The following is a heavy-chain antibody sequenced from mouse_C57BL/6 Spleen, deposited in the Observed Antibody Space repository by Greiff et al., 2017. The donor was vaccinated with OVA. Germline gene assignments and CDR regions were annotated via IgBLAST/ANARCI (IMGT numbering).Heavy chain of an antibody. CDR1: GYTFTSYW. V-gene: IGHV1-5*01. Sequence: VQLQQSGTVLARPGASVKMSCKTSGYTFTSYWMHWVKQRPGQGLEWIGAIYPGNSDTSYNQKFKGKAKLTAVTSASTAYMELSSLTNEDSAVYYGTRFYDGSRGYFDYWGQGTTLTVSS. CDR2: IYPGNSDT. D-gene: IGHD1-1*01. J-gene: IGHJ2*01. CDR3: TRFYDGSRGYFDY.